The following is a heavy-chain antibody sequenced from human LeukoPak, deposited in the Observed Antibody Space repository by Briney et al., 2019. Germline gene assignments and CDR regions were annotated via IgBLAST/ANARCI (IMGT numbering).Heavy chain of an antibody. J-gene: IGHJ4*02. CDR3: ARGHDYDSSVAY. Sequence: GGSLRLSCAASGFTVSSNYMSWVRQAPGKGLEWVSVIYSGGSTYYADSVKGRFTISGDNSKNTVDLQMNSLRAEDTAVYYCARGHDYDSSVAYWGQGTLVTVSS. V-gene: IGHV3-66*01. D-gene: IGHD3-22*01. CDR2: IYSGGST. CDR1: GFTVSSNY.